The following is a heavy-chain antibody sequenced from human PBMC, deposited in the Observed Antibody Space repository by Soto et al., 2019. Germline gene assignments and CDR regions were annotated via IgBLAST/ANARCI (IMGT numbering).Heavy chain of an antibody. CDR2: IIPVFGTA. J-gene: IGHJ6*02. D-gene: IGHD3-16*02. Sequence: QVQLVQSGAEVKKPGSSVKVLCKASGGTFSRHAISWVRQAPGQGLEWMGGIIPVFGTANYAQKFQGRVTITADESMSTAYMELSSLRSEDTAVYYCARGTFGGVIAPGRVDYYYYYAMDVWGQGTTVTVSS. V-gene: IGHV1-69*12. CDR3: ARGTFGGVIAPGRVDYYYYYAMDV. CDR1: GGTFSRHA.